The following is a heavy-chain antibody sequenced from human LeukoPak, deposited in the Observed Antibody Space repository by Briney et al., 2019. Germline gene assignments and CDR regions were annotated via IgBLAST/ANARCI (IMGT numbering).Heavy chain of an antibody. CDR3: AREYYYDSSGYSNWYFDL. D-gene: IGHD3-22*01. J-gene: IGHJ2*01. V-gene: IGHV4-59*08. Sequence: SETLSLTCTVSGGSISSYYWSWIRQPPGKGLEWIGTIYYSGSTKNNPSLKSRVTISVDTSKNQFSLKLSSVTAADTAVYYCAREYYYDSSGYSNWYFDLWGRGTLVTVSS. CDR1: GGSISSYY. CDR2: IYYSGST.